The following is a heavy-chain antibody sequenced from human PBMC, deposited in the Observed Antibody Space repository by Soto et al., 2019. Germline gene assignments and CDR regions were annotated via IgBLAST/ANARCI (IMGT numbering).Heavy chain of an antibody. Sequence: SGGSLRLSCAASGFTFSDYYMSWIRQAPGKGLEWVSYISSSSSYTNYADSVRGRFTISRDNAKNSLYLQMNSLRAEDTAVYYCARDRRRGRSFDWVTGHFDYWGQGTLVTVSS. J-gene: IGHJ4*02. CDR1: GFTFSDYY. V-gene: IGHV3-11*06. D-gene: IGHD3-9*01. CDR2: ISSSSSYT. CDR3: ARDRRRGRSFDWVTGHFDY.